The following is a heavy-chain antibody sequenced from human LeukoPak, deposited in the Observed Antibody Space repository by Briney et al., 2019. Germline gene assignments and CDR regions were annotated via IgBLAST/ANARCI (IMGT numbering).Heavy chain of an antibody. CDR2: ISGDGGNT. CDR1: GFTFDDYA. V-gene: IGHV3-43*02. Sequence: GGSLRLSCAASGFTFDDYAMHWVRQAPGKGLEWVSLISGDGGNTHYADSVKGRFTISRDNSKKSLYLQMNSLRTEDTALYYCALFGESTDYYFDYWGQGTLITVSS. D-gene: IGHD3-10*02. J-gene: IGHJ4*02. CDR3: ALFGESTDYYFDY.